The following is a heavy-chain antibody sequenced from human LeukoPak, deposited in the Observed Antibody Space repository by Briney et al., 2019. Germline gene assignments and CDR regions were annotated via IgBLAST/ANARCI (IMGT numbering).Heavy chain of an antibody. CDR2: INTNTRNP. V-gene: IGHV7-4-1*02. D-gene: IGHD3-9*01. J-gene: IGHJ4*02. CDR3: AREGEADILTGYEFDC. CDR1: GYTFTNYD. Sequence: EASVKVSCKASGYTFTNYDINWVRQATGQGLEWMGWINTNTRNPTYAQGFTGRFVLSLDTSVSTAYLQISSLKAEDTAVYYCAREGEADILTGYEFDCWGQGTLVTVSS.